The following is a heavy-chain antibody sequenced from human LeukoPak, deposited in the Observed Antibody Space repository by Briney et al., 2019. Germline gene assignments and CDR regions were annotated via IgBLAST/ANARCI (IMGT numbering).Heavy chain of an antibody. Sequence: SVKVSCKASGYTFTGYYMHWVRQAPGQGLEWMGRINPNSGGTNYAQKFQGRVTMTRDTSISTAYMELSRLRSDDTAVYYCASGYYYGSGSYYIDYWGQGTLVTVSS. CDR3: ASGYYYGSGSYYIDY. V-gene: IGHV1-2*06. CDR2: INPNSGGT. J-gene: IGHJ4*02. D-gene: IGHD3-10*01. CDR1: GYTFTGYY.